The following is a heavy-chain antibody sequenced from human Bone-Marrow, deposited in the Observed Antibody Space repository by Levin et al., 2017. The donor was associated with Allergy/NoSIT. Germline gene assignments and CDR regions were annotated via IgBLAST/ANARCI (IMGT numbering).Heavy chain of an antibody. Sequence: SVKVSCKASGGIFNTYAISWVRQAPGQGLEWMGWIIPVLGTSNYAQQFQGRVTITADKSTSTAYMELSNLRSADTAVYYCARVRCTSTTCYYFYYYMDVWGKGTTVTVSS. J-gene: IGHJ6*03. CDR2: IIPVLGTS. CDR1: GGIFNTYA. V-gene: IGHV1-69*10. D-gene: IGHD2-2*01. CDR3: ARVRCTSTTCYYFYYYMDV.